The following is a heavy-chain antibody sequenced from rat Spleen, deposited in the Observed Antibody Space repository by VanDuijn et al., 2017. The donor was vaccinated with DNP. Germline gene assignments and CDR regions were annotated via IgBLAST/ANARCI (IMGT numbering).Heavy chain of an antibody. CDR2: IGYQGSGI. V-gene: IGHV5-22*01. CDR3: AKIAAGVYGGYEDWFAY. D-gene: IGHD1-11*01. CDR1: GFTFSDFY. J-gene: IGHJ1*01. Sequence: EVQLVESGGGLVQPGRSLKLSCVASGFTFSDFYMAWVRQAPKKGLEFVASIGYQGSGIYYGASVRGRFAVSRDDAENTLYLQMNSLTSEDTAAYFCAKIAAGVYGGYEDWFAYWGPGTMVTVSS.